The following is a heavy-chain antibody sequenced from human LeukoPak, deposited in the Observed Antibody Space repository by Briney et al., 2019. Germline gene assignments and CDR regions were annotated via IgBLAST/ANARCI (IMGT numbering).Heavy chain of an antibody. J-gene: IGHJ2*01. D-gene: IGHD2-15*01. CDR3: ASCSGGSCYNWCFDL. Sequence: SETLSLTCTVSGGSISSGDYYWSWIRQPPGKGLEWIGYIYYSGSTYYNPSLKSRVTISVDTSKNQFSLKLSSVTAADTAVYYCASCSGGSCYNWCFDLWGRGTLVTVSS. CDR2: IYYSGST. V-gene: IGHV4-30-4*01. CDR1: GGSISSGDYY.